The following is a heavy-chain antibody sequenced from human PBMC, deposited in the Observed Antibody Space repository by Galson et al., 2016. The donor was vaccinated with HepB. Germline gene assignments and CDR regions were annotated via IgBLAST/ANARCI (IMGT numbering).Heavy chain of an antibody. J-gene: IGHJ6*02. Sequence: TLSLTCTVSGGSISSGGYFWNWIRHHPGTGLEWIGYIHYSGTTYYHPSLKSRATISINTSKNQFSLKLTSVTAADTAVYYCAREAGASGWTNGMDVWGQGASVTVSS. CDR3: AREAGASGWTNGMDV. CDR2: IHYSGTT. D-gene: IGHD6-19*01. CDR1: GGSISSGGYF. V-gene: IGHV4-31*03.